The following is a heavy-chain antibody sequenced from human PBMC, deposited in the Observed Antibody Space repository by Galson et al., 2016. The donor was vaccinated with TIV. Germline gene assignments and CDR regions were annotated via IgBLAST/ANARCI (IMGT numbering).Heavy chain of an antibody. CDR1: GYSFTNYW. Sequence: QSGAEVKKPGESLKISCKGSGYSFTNYWIAWVRQMPGKGLEWMGIVYPDDSDTRYSPSFQGQVTISANKSISTAYVQWSSLKASATAMYCCSRHPLSRAFDIWGQGTVVTVSS. CDR3: SRHPLSRAFDI. V-gene: IGHV5-51*01. CDR2: VYPDDSDT. J-gene: IGHJ3*02.